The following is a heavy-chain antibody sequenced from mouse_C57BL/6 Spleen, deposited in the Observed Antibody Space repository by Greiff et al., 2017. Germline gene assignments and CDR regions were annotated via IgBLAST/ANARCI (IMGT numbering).Heavy chain of an antibody. J-gene: IGHJ2*01. D-gene: IGHD2-4*01. Sequence: QVQLQQPGAELVKPGASVKLSCKASGYTFTSYWMHWVKQRPGQGLEWIGMIHPNSGSTNYNEKFKGKATLTVDKSSSTAYRQLSSLTSEDSAVYYCARSGYDYTDYWGQGTTLTVSS. CDR3: ARSGYDYTDY. V-gene: IGHV1-64*01. CDR2: IHPNSGST. CDR1: GYTFTSYW.